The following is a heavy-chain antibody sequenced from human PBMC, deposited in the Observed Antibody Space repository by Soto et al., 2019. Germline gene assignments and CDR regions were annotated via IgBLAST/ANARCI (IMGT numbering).Heavy chain of an antibody. D-gene: IGHD2-15*01. CDR2: ISGSGGST. CDR3: ARSAKDIVVVVAAAGYWYFDL. V-gene: IGHV3-23*01. CDR1: GFTFSSYA. J-gene: IGHJ2*01. Sequence: EVQLLESGGGLVQPGGSLRLSCAASGFTFSSYAMSWVRQAPGKGLEWVSAISGSGGSTYYADSVKGRFTISRDNSKNTLYLQMNSLRAEDTAVYYCARSAKDIVVVVAAAGYWYFDLWGRGTLVTVSS.